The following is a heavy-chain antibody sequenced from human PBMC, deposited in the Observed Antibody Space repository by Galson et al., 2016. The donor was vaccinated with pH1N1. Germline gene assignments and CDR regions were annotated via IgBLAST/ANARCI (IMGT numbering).Heavy chain of an antibody. D-gene: IGHD4-17*01. Sequence: SLRLSCAASGSNSDYNMNWVRLAPGKGLEWVSSISGSGGRKHYADSVQGRFIISRDNSKNTLYPQMNSLRAGDTALYFCAKGGYGDYGLDVFDIWGQGTMVIVSS. CDR1: GSNSDYN. J-gene: IGHJ3*02. V-gene: IGHV3-23*01. CDR3: AKGGYGDYGLDVFDI. CDR2: ISGSGGRK.